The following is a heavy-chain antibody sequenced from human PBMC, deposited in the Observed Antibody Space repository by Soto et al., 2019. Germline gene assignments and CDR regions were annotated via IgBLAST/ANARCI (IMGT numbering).Heavy chain of an antibody. CDR2: IYHTGNT. CDR3: ARDEYQLLSSVSWFDS. Sequence: SETLSLTCTVSGGSISDDSYRSWIRQTPGKGLEWIGYIYHTGNTYYNPSLRSRVSISVDKSKSQFSLKLISVTAADTAAYFCARDEYQLLSSVSWFDSWGQGTLVTVSS. D-gene: IGHD2-2*01. CDR1: GGSISDDSY. V-gene: IGHV4-30-4*01. J-gene: IGHJ5*01.